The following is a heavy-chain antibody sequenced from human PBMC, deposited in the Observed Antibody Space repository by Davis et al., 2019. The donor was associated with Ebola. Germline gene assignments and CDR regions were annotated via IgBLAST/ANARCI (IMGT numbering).Heavy chain of an antibody. D-gene: IGHD1-26*01. CDR1: GYTFTSYG. CDR3: ARAFTLWELFL. CDR2: TSTYNGNT. V-gene: IGHV1-18*04. Sequence: ASVKVSCKASGYTFTSYGINWVRQAPGQGPEWMGWTSTYNGNTKYVEKLQGRVTMTTDTSTSTAYMELSSLRSEDTAVYYCARAFTLWELFLWGQGTLVTVSS. J-gene: IGHJ4*02.